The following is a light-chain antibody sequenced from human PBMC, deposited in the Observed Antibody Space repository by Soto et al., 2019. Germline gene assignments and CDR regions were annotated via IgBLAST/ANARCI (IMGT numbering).Light chain of an antibody. Sequence: QSALTQPASVSGSPGQSITISCTGTNSDVGGFNYVSWYQQHPGKAPKLMIYEVSNRPSGVSNRFSGSKSGNTASLTISGLQAVDEADYYCSSYRSGGTAVFGGGTTLTVL. V-gene: IGLV2-14*01. J-gene: IGLJ2*01. CDR1: NSDVGGFNY. CDR2: EVS. CDR3: SSYRSGGTAV.